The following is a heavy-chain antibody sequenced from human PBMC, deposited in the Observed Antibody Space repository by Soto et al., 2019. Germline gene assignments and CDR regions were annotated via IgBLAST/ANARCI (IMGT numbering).Heavy chain of an antibody. V-gene: IGHV4-31*02. J-gene: IGHJ4*02. CDR2: IFNSGTT. Sequence: PXETLCLTCSVSGASTVSHYHWTWIRQPPVKGLEWMGYIFNSGTTFYNPSLTSRLSISMDTSGNHFSLELRSVTAADTAVYYCALALGPTTGLDYWGQGNLFTVSS. CDR1: GASTVSHYH. D-gene: IGHD1-26*01. CDR3: ALALGPTTGLDY.